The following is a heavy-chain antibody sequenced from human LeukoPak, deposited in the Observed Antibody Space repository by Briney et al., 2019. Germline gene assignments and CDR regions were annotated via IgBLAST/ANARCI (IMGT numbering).Heavy chain of an antibody. V-gene: IGHV4-39*07. CDR3: ARRMTTLVTTYWYFDL. CDR2: IYYSGST. D-gene: IGHD4-23*01. J-gene: IGHJ2*01. Sequence: SETLSLTSTVSGGSISSSSYYWGWIRQPPGKGLEWIGSIYYSGSTYYNPSLKSRVTISVDTSKNQFSLNLSSVTAADTAVYYCARRMTTLVTTYWYFDLWGRGTLVTVSS. CDR1: GGSISSSSYY.